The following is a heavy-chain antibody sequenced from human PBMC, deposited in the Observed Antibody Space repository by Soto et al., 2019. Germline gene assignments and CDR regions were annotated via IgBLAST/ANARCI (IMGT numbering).Heavy chain of an antibody. CDR3: ARGQRFSDWFDT. CDR2: IYSSGST. CDR1: GGAISTYY. V-gene: IGHV4-4*07. Sequence: QVHLQESGPGLVKPSETLSLTCTVSGGAISTYYWTWIRQPAGKGLEWIGRIYSSGSTKYNPSLQSRVTMSLDTSNNQFSLRLTSVTAADTAVYYCARGQRFSDWFDTWGQGTLVTVSS. D-gene: IGHD3-3*01. J-gene: IGHJ5*02.